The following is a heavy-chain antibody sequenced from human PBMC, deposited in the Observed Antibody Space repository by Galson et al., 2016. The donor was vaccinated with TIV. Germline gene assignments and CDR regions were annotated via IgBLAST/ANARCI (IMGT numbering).Heavy chain of an antibody. V-gene: IGHV1-8*02. Sequence: SVKVSCKASGYTFTNYDINWVRQASGQGLEWMGWMNPNSGNTGYAQKFRGRVTLTRITSLRTAYMELSSLTSEDTAVYYCARSGDYGDYWGQGRLVAVSS. J-gene: IGHJ4*02. D-gene: IGHD4-17*01. CDR1: GYTFTNYD. CDR3: ARSGDYGDY. CDR2: MNPNSGNT.